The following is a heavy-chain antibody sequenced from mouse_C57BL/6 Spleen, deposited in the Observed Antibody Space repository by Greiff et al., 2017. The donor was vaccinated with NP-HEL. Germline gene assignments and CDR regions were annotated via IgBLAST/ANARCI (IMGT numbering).Heavy chain of an antibody. J-gene: IGHJ2*01. CDR1: GYSITSGYY. CDR2: ISYDGSN. V-gene: IGHV3-6*01. CDR3: ARGAYYYGSQYYFDY. D-gene: IGHD1-1*01. Sequence: EVQRVESGPGLVKPSQSLSLTCSVTGYSITSGYYWNWIRQFPGNKLEWMGYISYDGSNNYNPSLKNRISITRDTSKNQFFLKLNSVTTEDTATYYCARGAYYYGSQYYFDYWGQGTTLTVSS.